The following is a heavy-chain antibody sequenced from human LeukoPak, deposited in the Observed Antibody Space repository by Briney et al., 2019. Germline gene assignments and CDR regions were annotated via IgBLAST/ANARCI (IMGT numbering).Heavy chain of an antibody. CDR1: GGTFSSYA. V-gene: IGHV1-69*05. D-gene: IGHD3-3*01. CDR2: IIPIFGTA. J-gene: IGHJ6*03. CDR3: ARGGDWSGHYWGGTANYYYYMDV. Sequence: ASVRVSCKASGGTFSSYAISWVRQAPGQGLEWMGGIIPIFGTANYAQKFQGRVTITTDESTSTAYMELSSLRSEDTAVYYCARGGDWSGHYWGGTANYYYYMDVWGKGTTVTVSS.